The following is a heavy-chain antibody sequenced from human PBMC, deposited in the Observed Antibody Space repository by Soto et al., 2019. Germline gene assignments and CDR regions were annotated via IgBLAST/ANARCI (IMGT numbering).Heavy chain of an antibody. CDR1: GFTVSSNY. Sequence: EVQLVESGGGLVQPGGSLRLSCAASGFTVSSNYMSWVRQAPGKGLEWVSGIYSGGSTYYADSVKGRFTISRDNSKNTLYLQMNSLRAEDTAVYYCARGGGDCSGGSCYFWRYYFDYWGQGTLVTVSS. J-gene: IGHJ4*02. CDR2: IYSGGST. CDR3: ARGGGDCSGGSCYFWRYYFDY. V-gene: IGHV3-66*01. D-gene: IGHD2-15*01.